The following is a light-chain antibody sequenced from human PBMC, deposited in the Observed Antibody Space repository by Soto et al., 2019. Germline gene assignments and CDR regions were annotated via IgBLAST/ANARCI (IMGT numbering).Light chain of an antibody. V-gene: IGKV1-27*01. CDR3: QKYDSAPLT. CDR2: AAS. Sequence: DIQVTQSPSSLSASVGDRVTITCRASQGISDYLAWYQQKPGKVPNLLIYAASTLQSGVPSRFSGSGSGTDVTINISSLQAEDVETYDGQKYDSAPLTFGEGTKVDIK. J-gene: IGKJ4*01. CDR1: QGISDY.